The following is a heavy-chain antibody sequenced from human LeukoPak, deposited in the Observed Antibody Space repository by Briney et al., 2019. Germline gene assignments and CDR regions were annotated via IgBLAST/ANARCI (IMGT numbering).Heavy chain of an antibody. CDR2: INHSGST. V-gene: IGHV4-34*01. CDR1: GGSFSGYY. J-gene: IGHJ4*02. Sequence: SETLSLTCAVYGGSFSGYYWSWLRQPAGKGLEWIGEINHSGSTNYNPSLKSRVTISVDTSKNQFSLKLSSETAADTAVYYCARGLGTTGTQGLIDYWGQGTLVSVSS. CDR3: ARGLGTTGTQGLIDY. D-gene: IGHD1-1*01.